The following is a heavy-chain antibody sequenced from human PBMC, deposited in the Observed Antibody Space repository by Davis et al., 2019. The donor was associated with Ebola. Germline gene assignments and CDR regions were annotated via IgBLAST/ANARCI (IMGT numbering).Heavy chain of an antibody. V-gene: IGHV4-34*01. CDR1: GGSFSDYY. CDR2: INHSGST. Sequence: MPSETLSLTCAVFGGSFSDYYWTWIRQPPGKGLEWIGEINHSGSTNYNPSLKSRVTISVDTSKNQFSLKLSSVTAADTAVYYCARGSLNWPGIAVASQAFDPWGQGTLVTVSS. J-gene: IGHJ5*02. CDR3: ARGSLNWPGIAVASQAFDP. D-gene: IGHD6-19*01.